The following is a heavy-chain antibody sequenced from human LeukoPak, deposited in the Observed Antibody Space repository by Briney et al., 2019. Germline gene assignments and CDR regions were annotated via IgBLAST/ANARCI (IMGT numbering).Heavy chain of an antibody. V-gene: IGHV3-49*04. Sequence: SGGSLRLSCAASGFTFSSYSMNWVRQAPGKGLEWVGFIKSKTYGGTTEYAASVKGRFTISRDESNSIAYLQMNSLKTEDTAVYYCTSYSSGWFRHFDYWGQGTLVTVSS. D-gene: IGHD6-19*01. J-gene: IGHJ4*02. CDR2: IKSKTYGGTT. CDR1: GFTFSSYS. CDR3: TSYSSGWFRHFDY.